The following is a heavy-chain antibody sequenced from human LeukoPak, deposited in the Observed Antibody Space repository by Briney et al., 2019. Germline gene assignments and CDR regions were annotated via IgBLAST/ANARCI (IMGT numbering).Heavy chain of an antibody. J-gene: IGHJ6*02. Sequence: GGSLRLSCAASGFSFRTYAMSWVRQAPGKGLEWVSAISDNSGRTYYADSVKGRFTISRDNSKNTLYLQMNSLRAEDTAVYYCARDSPGSYGMDVWGQGTTVTVSS. CDR3: ARDSPGSYGMDV. V-gene: IGHV3-23*01. D-gene: IGHD5-12*01. CDR1: GFSFRTYA. CDR2: ISDNSGRT.